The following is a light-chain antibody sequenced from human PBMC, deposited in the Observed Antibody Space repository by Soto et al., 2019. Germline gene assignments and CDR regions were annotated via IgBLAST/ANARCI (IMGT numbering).Light chain of an antibody. J-gene: IGLJ3*02. CDR1: SSNNGSSP. CDR2: GNN. Sequence: QSVLTQPPSASGTPGQRVIISCSGSSSNNGSSPVNWYQQLPGTAPKLLIYGNNQRPSGVPDRFSGSKSGTSASLAIGGLQSEDEADYYCATLDDNLNGPVFGGGTKLTVL. V-gene: IGLV1-44*01. CDR3: ATLDDNLNGPV.